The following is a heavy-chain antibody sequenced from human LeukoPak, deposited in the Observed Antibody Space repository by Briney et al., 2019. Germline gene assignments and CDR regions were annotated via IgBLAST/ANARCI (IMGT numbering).Heavy chain of an antibody. CDR3: VTDAFDI. CDR2: INSDGSST. D-gene: IGHD3-16*01. J-gene: IGHJ3*02. V-gene: IGHV3-74*01. Sequence: PGGSLRLSCAASGFTFTDYAMTWVRQAPGKVLVWVSRINSDGSSTSYADSVKGRFTISRDNAKNTLYLQMNSLRAEDTAVYYCVTDAFDIWGQGTMVTVSS. CDR1: GFTFTDYA.